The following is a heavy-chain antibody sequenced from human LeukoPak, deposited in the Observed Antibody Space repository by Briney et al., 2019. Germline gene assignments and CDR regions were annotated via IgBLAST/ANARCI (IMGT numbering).Heavy chain of an antibody. CDR1: GDSVSSNSAA. CDR3: AREDEYSSGWFRYFDY. CDR2: TYYRSKWYN. Sequence: SQILSLTCAISGDSVSSNSAAWNWIRQSPSRGLEWLGRTYYRSKWYNDYAVSVKSRITINPDTSKNQFSLQLNSVTPEDTAVYYCAREDEYSSGWFRYFDYWGQGTLVTVSS. D-gene: IGHD6-19*01. V-gene: IGHV6-1*01. J-gene: IGHJ4*02.